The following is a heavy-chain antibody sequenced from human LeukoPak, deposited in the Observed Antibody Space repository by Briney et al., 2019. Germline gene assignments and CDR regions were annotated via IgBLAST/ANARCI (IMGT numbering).Heavy chain of an antibody. CDR2: IYYSGST. J-gene: IGHJ5*02. V-gene: IGHV4-39*01. Sequence: SETLSLTCTVSGGSISSSSYYWGWIRQPPGKGLEWIGSIYYSGSTYYNPSLKCRVTISVDTSKNQFSLKLSSVTAADTAVYYCARHLVVVVVPAATENWFDPWGQGTLVTVSS. D-gene: IGHD2-2*01. CDR3: ARHLVVVVVPAATENWFDP. CDR1: GGSISSSSYY.